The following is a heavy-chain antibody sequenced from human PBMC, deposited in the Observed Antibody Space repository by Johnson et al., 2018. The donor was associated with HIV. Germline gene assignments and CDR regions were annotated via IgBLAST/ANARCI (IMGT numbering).Heavy chain of an antibody. J-gene: IGHJ3*02. CDR1: GFTFSSYD. V-gene: IGHV3-13*01. Sequence: VQLVESGGGVVQPGGSLRLSCAASGFTFSSYDMHWVRQATGKGLEWVSAIGTAGDTYYPGSVKGRFTISRENAKNSLFLQMHSLTVWDTAVYYCARQGLTVDALDIWGQGTLVTVSS. D-gene: IGHD3/OR15-3a*01. CDR3: ARQGLTVDALDI. CDR2: IGTAGDT.